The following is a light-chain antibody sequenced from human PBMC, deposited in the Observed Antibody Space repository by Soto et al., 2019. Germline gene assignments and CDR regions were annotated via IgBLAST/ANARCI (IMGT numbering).Light chain of an antibody. CDR3: QQYGSSPPRT. Sequence: EIVLTQSPATLSLSPGDRATLSCRASQSVTSSLAWFQQKPGQAPRLLIYGASSRATGVPDRFSGRGSGTDFTLIISRLEPEDFAVYYCQQYGSSPPRTFGQGTKVDIK. J-gene: IGKJ1*01. CDR2: GAS. V-gene: IGKV3-20*01. CDR1: QSVTSS.